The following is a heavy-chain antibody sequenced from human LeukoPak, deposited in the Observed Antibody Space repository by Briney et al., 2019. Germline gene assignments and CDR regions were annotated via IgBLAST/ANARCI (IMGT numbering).Heavy chain of an antibody. V-gene: IGHV5-51*01. D-gene: IGHD4/OR15-4a*01. J-gene: IGHJ3*02. CDR1: GYRINSFW. Sequence: GEALETFRYGSGYRINSFWSGWVRQVPGEGLGMMGIIYPGDSDTRYSPFFQGQVTISAGQSISTGYQQWNSLKASDNAMYYCARNPSYGASLEDAFDIWGQGTMVTVSS. CDR3: ARNPSYGASLEDAFDI. CDR2: IYPGDSDT.